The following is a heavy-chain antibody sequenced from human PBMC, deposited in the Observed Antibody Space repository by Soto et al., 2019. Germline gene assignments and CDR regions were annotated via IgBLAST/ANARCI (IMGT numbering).Heavy chain of an antibody. CDR1: GFTFSRYA. CDR2: ISYDGSNK. CDR3: ARGDGYIYGNTFDS. D-gene: IGHD5-18*01. V-gene: IGHV3-30-3*01. Sequence: GGSLRLSCAASGFTFSRYAMHWVRQAPGKGLEWVAVISYDGSNKYYADSVKGRFTISRDNSKNTLYLQMNSLRAEDTAVYYCARGDGYIYGNTFDSWGQGTLVTVSS. J-gene: IGHJ4*02.